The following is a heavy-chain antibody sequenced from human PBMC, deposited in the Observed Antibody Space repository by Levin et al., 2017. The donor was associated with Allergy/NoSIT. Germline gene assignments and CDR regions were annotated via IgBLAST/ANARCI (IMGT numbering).Heavy chain of an antibody. V-gene: IGHV3-23*01. CDR1: GFTFTSYA. CDR2: LSGNGGST. D-gene: IGHD1-26*01. J-gene: IGHJ4*02. Sequence: GGSLRLSCAASGFTFTSYAMIWVRQAPGKGLEWVSGLSGNGGSTYYADSVKGRFTISRDNSKNTLYLQMTGLRAEDTAIYYCAKVRWELLSPFDYWGQGTLVTVSS. CDR3: AKVRWELLSPFDY.